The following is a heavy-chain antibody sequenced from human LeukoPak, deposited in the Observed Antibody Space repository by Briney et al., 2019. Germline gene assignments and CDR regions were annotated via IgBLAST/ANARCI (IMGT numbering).Heavy chain of an antibody. D-gene: IGHD1-26*01. CDR1: GFTVSSNY. J-gene: IGHJ4*02. CDR2: IYSGGST. V-gene: IGHV3-53*01. CDR3: ARDLSYSGSYY. Sequence: GGSLRLSCAASGFTVSSNYMSWVRRAPGKGREWVSVIYSGGSTYYADSVKGRFTISRDNSKNTLYLQMNSLRAEDTAVYYCARDLSYSGSYYWGQGTLVTVSS.